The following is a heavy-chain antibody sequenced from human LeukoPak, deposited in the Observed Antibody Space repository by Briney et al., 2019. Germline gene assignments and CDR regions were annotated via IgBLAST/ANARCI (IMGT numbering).Heavy chain of an antibody. V-gene: IGHV3-48*03. CDR2: ISGSGITI. CDR3: ARGLTSYDAFDI. CDR1: GFTFSNYE. J-gene: IGHJ3*02. Sequence: GGSLRLSCAASGFTFSNYEMNWVRQAPGKGLEWVSYISGSGITIYYADSVKGRFTISRDNAKNSLYPQMNSLRAEDTAVYYCARGLTSYDAFDIWGQGTMVSVSS. D-gene: IGHD1-20*01.